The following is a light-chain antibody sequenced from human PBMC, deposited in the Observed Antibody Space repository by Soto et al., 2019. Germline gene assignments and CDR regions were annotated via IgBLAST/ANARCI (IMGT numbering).Light chain of an antibody. V-gene: IGKV3-11*01. CDR3: QQRSKWLT. J-gene: IGKJ4*01. CDR2: DAS. Sequence: EIVLTQSPATLSLSPGQRDTLSCRASQSVSSYLAWYQQKPGQAPGLLIFDASNRATGIPARFSGSGSGTDFTLTISSLEPEDSAVYYCQQRSKWLTFGGGTKVDI. CDR1: QSVSSY.